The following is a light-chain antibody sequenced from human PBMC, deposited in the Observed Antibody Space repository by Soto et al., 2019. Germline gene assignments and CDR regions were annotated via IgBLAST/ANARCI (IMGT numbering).Light chain of an antibody. CDR2: EVS. Sequence: QSALTQPPSSSGSPGQSVTISCTGTSSDVGGYNYVSWYQQHPGKAPKLMMYEVSKRPSGVPDRFSGSKSDNTASLTVSGLQAEDEADYFCSSYSASHTLGFGSGTKLTVL. V-gene: IGLV2-8*01. CDR1: SSDVGGYNY. J-gene: IGLJ1*01. CDR3: SSYSASHTLG.